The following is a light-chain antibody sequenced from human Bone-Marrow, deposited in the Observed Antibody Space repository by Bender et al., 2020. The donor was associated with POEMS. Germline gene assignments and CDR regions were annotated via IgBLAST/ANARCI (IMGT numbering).Light chain of an antibody. CDR1: SSDIGNYNY. Sequence: QSALAQPASVSGSPGQSITMSCTGTSSDIGNYNYVSWYQQHRGKAPKLILYEVSTRPWGISNRFSGSKSGNTASLTISGLQPGDEADYYCSSYTTVSTVIFGGGTKLTVL. CDR2: EVS. J-gene: IGLJ2*01. V-gene: IGLV2-14*01. CDR3: SSYTTVSTVI.